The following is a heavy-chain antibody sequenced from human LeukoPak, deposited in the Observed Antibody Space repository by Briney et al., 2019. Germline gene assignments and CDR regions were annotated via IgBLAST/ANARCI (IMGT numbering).Heavy chain of an antibody. CDR2: IGSDGRNK. CDR3: ARDDILSDENGFDM. D-gene: IGHD3-9*01. CDR1: GFTFSSYG. Sequence: GGSLRLSCDASGFTFSSYGIHWVRQTPAKGLEWVAVIGSDGRNKFYADSVTGRFSVSRDNSKNTPFLQMNSLRAEDTGVYFCARDDILSDENGFDMWGRGTMVTVSS. V-gene: IGHV3-33*01. J-gene: IGHJ3*02.